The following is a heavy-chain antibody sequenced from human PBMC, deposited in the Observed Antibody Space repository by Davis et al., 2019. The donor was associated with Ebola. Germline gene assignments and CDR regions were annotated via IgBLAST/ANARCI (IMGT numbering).Heavy chain of an antibody. V-gene: IGHV1-69*13. Sequence: SVKVSCQASVGTFSSYAISWVRQAPGQGLEWMGGIIPIFGTANYAQKFQGRVTITADESTSTAYMELSSLRSEDTAVYYCAREVQQLADNWFDPWGQGTLVTVSS. CDR1: VGTFSSYA. J-gene: IGHJ5*02. CDR2: IIPIFGTA. D-gene: IGHD6-13*01. CDR3: AREVQQLADNWFDP.